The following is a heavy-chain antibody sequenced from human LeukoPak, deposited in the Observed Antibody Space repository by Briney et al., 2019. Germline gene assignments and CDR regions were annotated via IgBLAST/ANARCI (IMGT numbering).Heavy chain of an antibody. CDR2: IYYSGST. V-gene: IGHV4-59*08. J-gene: IGHJ4*02. D-gene: IGHD6-13*01. CDR3: ARSYSSSWDALFDY. CDR1: GGSIRSYY. Sequence: SETLSLTCTVSGGSIRSYYWSWIRQPPGKGLEWIGYIYYSGSTNYNPSLKSRVTISVDTSKNQFSLKLSSVTAADTAVYYCARSYSSSWDALFDYWGQGTLVTVSS.